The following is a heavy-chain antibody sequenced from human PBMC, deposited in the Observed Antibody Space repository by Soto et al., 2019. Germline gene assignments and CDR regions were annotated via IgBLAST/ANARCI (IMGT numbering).Heavy chain of an antibody. CDR3: ARDPGSGSYYGWFDP. Sequence: SETLSLTCTVSGGSISRYYWNWLRQPPGKGLEWIGDIYYSVSTNYNPSLKSRVTISVDTSKNQFSLKLSSVTAADTAVYYCARDPGSGSYYGWFDPWGQGTLVTVSS. D-gene: IGHD3-10*01. V-gene: IGHV4-59*01. J-gene: IGHJ5*02. CDR2: IYYSVST. CDR1: GGSISRYY.